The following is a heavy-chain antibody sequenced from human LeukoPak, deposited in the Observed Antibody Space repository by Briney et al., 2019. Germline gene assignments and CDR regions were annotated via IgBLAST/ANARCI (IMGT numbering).Heavy chain of an antibody. D-gene: IGHD6-6*01. Sequence: GASVKVSCKASGYTFTGYYMHWVRQAPGQGLEWVGWINPNSGGTNYAQKFQGRVTMTRDTSISTAYMELSRLRSDDTAVYYCARGPRIAARGAFDIWGQGTMVTVSS. J-gene: IGHJ3*02. CDR2: INPNSGGT. CDR1: GYTFTGYY. V-gene: IGHV1-2*02. CDR3: ARGPRIAARGAFDI.